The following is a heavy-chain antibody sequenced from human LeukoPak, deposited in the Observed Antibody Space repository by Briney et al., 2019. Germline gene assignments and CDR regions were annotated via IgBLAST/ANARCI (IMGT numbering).Heavy chain of an antibody. D-gene: IGHD3-9*01. CDR3: AKDGDSDGYFDWLLYGYYVDY. CDR1: GFTFSSYW. Sequence: PGGSLRLSCAASGFTFSSYWMSWVRQAPGKGLEWVANIKQDGSEKYYVDSVKGRFTISRDNAKNSLYLQMNSLRAEDTAVYYCAKDGDSDGYFDWLLYGYYVDYWGQGTLVTVSS. CDR2: IKQDGSEK. J-gene: IGHJ4*02. V-gene: IGHV3-7*04.